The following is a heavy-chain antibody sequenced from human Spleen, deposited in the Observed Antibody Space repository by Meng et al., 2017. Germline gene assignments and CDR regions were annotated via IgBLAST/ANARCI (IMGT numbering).Heavy chain of an antibody. V-gene: IGHV3-15*01. D-gene: IGHD3-10*01. Sequence: EVQLVESGGGLVKPGESLRLSCAASGFTFTYAWMSWVRQAPGKGLEWVALIRSKTSGETTDYAAPVKGRFTISRDDSKNTVFLQMNSLETEDTAVYFCAIDDAAAGGGEFDHWGQGTLVTVSS. CDR2: IRSKTSGETT. CDR1: GFTFTYAW. CDR3: AIDDAAAGGGEFDH. J-gene: IGHJ4*02.